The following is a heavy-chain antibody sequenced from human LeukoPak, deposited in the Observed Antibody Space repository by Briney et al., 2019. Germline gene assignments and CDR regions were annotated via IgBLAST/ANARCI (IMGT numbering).Heavy chain of an antibody. J-gene: IGHJ4*02. Sequence: GASVKVSCKVSGYSLTDLSMHWVRQAPGNGLEWMGGFDPEHREAIYAQKFPGRVSMTEDTSTDTAYMELSSLRSEDTAVYYCAAGGIYSLLDYWGQGTLVTVSS. D-gene: IGHD1-26*01. V-gene: IGHV1-24*01. CDR2: FDPEHREA. CDR3: AAGGIYSLLDY. CDR1: GYSLTDLS.